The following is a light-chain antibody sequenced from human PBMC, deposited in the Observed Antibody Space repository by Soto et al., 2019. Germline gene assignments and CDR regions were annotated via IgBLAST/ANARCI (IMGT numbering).Light chain of an antibody. V-gene: IGLV1-47*01. J-gene: IGLJ2*01. CDR3: AAWDDSLSGVV. CDR1: SSNIGRSY. CDR2: RNN. Sequence: QSVLTQPPSASGTPGQRVTISCSVSSSNIGRSYVFWYKQLPGTAPRLLIYRNNQRPSGVPDRFAGSKSGTGASLAISGLRSDDEAVYYCAAWDDSLSGVVFGGGTKLTVL.